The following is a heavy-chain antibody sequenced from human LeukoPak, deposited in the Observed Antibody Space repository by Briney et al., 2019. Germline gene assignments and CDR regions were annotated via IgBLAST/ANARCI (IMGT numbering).Heavy chain of an antibody. D-gene: IGHD6-19*01. J-gene: IGHJ3*02. V-gene: IGHV3-48*03. CDR2: ISSSGSTI. CDR1: GFTFSSYE. Sequence: GGSLRLSCAASGFTFSSYEMNWVRLAPGKGLEWVSYISSSGSTIYYADSVKGRFTISRDNAKNSLYLQMNSLRAEDTAVYYCAREPRRRIAVAGTSDAFDIWGQGTMVTVSS. CDR3: AREPRRRIAVAGTSDAFDI.